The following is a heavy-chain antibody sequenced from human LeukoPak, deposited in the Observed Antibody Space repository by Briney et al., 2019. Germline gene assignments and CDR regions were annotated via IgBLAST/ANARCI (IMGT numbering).Heavy chain of an antibody. CDR1: GGSFSRFA. V-gene: IGHV1-69*13. CDR2: IIPIFGTA. CDR3: ARDATIYDSSSYYYLW. Sequence: GASVKVSCKASGGSFSRFAISWVRQAPGQGLEWMGGIIPIFGTANYAQKFQGRVTITADESTSTAYLELSSLRSEDTAVYYCARDATIYDSSSYYYLWWGQGTLVTVSS. D-gene: IGHD3-22*01. J-gene: IGHJ4*02.